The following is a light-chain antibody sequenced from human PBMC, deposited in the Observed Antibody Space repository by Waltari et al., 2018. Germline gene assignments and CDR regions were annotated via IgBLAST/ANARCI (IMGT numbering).Light chain of an antibody. V-gene: IGKV3-20*01. J-gene: IGKJ1*01. CDR3: QHYVRLTVS. Sequence: IVLTQSPGTLSLSPGERATLSFRASQSVSRSLAWYQQKPGQAPRLLIYGASSRATGVPDRFSGSGSGTDFSLTISRLEPEDFAVYYCQHYVRLTVSFGQGTKVEIK. CDR1: QSVSRS. CDR2: GAS.